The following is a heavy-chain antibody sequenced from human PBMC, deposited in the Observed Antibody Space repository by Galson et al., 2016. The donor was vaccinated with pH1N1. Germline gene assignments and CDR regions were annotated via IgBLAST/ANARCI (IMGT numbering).Heavy chain of an antibody. CDR1: GFTFSRYA. CDR3: AKLDYDFWSGYYRHFDY. V-gene: IGHV3-23*01. J-gene: IGHJ4*02. CDR2: IRGSGDDT. D-gene: IGHD3-3*01. Sequence: SLRLSCAASGFTFSRYAMSWVRQAPGKGLEWVSAIRGSGDDTYYATSVKGRFTISRDSSKNTLYLQMNSLRGDDTAVYYWAKLDYDFWSGYYRHFDYWGQGTLVTVSS.